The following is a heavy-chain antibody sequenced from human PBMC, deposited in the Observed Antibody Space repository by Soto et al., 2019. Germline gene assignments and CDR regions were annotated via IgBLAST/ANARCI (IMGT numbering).Heavy chain of an antibody. D-gene: IGHD2-15*01. CDR3: ATDTLGYCSGGSCLT. CDR1: GYTLTELS. V-gene: IGHV1-24*01. J-gene: IGHJ4*02. CDR2: FDPEDGET. Sequence: XSVKVSCKVSGYTLTELSMHWVRRAPGKGLEWIGGFDPEDGETIYAQKFQGRVTMTEDTSTDTAYMELSSLRSEDTAVYYCATDTLGYCSGGSCLTWGQGTLVTVSS.